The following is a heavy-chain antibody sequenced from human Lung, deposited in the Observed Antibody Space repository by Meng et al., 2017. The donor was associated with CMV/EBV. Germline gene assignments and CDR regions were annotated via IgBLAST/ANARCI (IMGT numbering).Heavy chain of an antibody. CDR3: ARATENVVVEPPAIRFDY. D-gene: IGHD2-2*02. V-gene: IGHV1-2*02. CDR1: STGYY. CDR2: INPNSGAP. J-gene: IGHJ4*02. Sequence: STGYYRHWGRQDPGQGREWRGWINPNSGAPNYEQKFQGRVTMTRDTSISTAYMELRRLTSDDTAVYYCARATENVVVEPPAIRFDYWGQGTLVTVSS.